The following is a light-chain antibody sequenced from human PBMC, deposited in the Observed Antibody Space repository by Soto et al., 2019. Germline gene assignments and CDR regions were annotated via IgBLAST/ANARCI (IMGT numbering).Light chain of an antibody. CDR3: HQRQSWPRT. Sequence: EVVLTQSPGTLSLSPGERATLSCRASQSVSSSYLAWYQHKPGQAPGLLIYGAANRATGIPDRFSGSGSGTDYTLTISRLEPEDFALYYCHQRQSWPRTFGQGTKVDIK. CDR2: GAA. J-gene: IGKJ1*01. V-gene: IGKV3-20*01. CDR1: QSVSSSY.